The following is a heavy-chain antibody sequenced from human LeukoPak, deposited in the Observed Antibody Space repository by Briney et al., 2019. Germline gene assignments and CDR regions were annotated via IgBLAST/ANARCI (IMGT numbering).Heavy chain of an antibody. Sequence: PGGSLRLACAASGFTFNDYGMTWVRQAPGKGLEWVANIQQDGSDKYYVDSVKGRFTISRDNAKNSLYLQMNSLRAEDTAVYYCARDLYRIVVVPHYFDYWGQGTLVTVSS. D-gene: IGHD3-22*01. CDR3: ARDLYRIVVVPHYFDY. J-gene: IGHJ4*02. CDR2: IQQDGSDK. V-gene: IGHV3-7*01. CDR1: GFTFNDYG.